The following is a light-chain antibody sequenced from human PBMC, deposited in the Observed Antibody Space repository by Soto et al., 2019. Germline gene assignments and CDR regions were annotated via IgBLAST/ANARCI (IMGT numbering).Light chain of an antibody. V-gene: IGLV2-14*01. CDR2: DVS. J-gene: IGLJ1*01. CDR1: SSDIGGYIY. Sequence: QSALTQPASVCGSPGQSITISCTGTSSDIGGYIYVSWYQQHPGKAPKLMIYDVSNRPSGVSNRFSGSKSGNTASLTISGLQAEDEADYYCSSYTGSSTQVFGTGTKVTVL. CDR3: SSYTGSSTQV.